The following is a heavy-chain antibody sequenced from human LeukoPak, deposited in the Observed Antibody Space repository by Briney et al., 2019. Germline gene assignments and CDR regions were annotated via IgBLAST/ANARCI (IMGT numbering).Heavy chain of an antibody. CDR3: SRENGAFSPFGY. D-gene: IGHD2-8*01. Sequence: PSETPSLTCGVAGGSISNTNWWSWVRQPPGQGLEWIGEISLSGLTNYNPSLKSRVTVSLDKSKNHLSLNLTSVTAEDTAVYYCSRENGAFSPFGYWGQGTLVTVPS. CDR1: GGSISNTNW. J-gene: IGHJ4*02. V-gene: IGHV4-4*02. CDR2: ISLSGLT.